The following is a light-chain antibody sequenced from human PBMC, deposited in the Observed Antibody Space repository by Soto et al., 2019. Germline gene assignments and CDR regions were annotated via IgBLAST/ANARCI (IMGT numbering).Light chain of an antibody. CDR3: QQYNNWPFT. CDR1: QSVSSD. J-gene: IGKJ3*01. CDR2: GAS. V-gene: IGKV3-15*01. Sequence: EIVMTQSPAPPSVSPGERATLSCRASQSVSSDLAWYQQKPGQAPRLLIYGASTRATGIPARFSGSGSATEFTLTISSLQSEDSAVYYCQQYNNWPFTFGPGTKVDIK.